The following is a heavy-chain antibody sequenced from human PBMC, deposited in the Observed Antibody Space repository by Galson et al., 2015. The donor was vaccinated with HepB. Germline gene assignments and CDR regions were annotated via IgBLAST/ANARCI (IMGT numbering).Heavy chain of an antibody. Sequence: ETLSLTCAVYGGSFSGYYWSWIRQPPGKGLEWIGEINHRGSTNYNPSLKSRVTISLDTSKNQFSLKLSSVTAADTAVYHCARGQGPGTTILGWFDPWGQGTLVTVSS. D-gene: IGHD3-9*01. J-gene: IGHJ5*02. CDR2: INHRGST. CDR1: GGSFSGYY. V-gene: IGHV4-34*01. CDR3: ARGQGPGTTILGWFDP.